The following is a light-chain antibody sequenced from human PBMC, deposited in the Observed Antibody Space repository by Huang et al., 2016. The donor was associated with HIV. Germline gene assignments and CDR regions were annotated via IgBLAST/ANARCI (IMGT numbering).Light chain of an antibody. Sequence: EIVLTQSPGTLSLSPGERATLSCRASQSVSSNYLAWYQQRTGQAPRLLIDAASNRATGIPDRFSGSGSGTDFTLTIRGLEPDDFAVYYCQHYGSSRTFGQGTKVEIK. CDR3: QHYGSSRT. V-gene: IGKV3-20*01. CDR2: AAS. CDR1: QSVSSNY. J-gene: IGKJ1*01.